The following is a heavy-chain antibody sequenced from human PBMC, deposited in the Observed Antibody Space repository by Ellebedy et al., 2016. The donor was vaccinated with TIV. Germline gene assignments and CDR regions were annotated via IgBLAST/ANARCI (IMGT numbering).Heavy chain of an antibody. Sequence: GGSLRLSCAASGFTVSSNYMSWVRQAPGKGLEWVSVIYSGGSTYYADSVKGRFTISRDNSKNTLYLQMNSLKTEDTAVYYCTTIVGATRDFDYWGQGTLVTVSS. CDR1: GFTVSSNY. V-gene: IGHV3-53*01. CDR3: TTIVGATRDFDY. J-gene: IGHJ4*02. CDR2: IYSGGST. D-gene: IGHD1-26*01.